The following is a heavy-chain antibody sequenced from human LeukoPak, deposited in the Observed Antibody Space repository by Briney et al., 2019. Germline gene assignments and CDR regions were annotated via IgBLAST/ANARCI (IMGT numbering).Heavy chain of an antibody. CDR3: ARDPKVGYYDSSGYYLDYYYYMDV. Sequence: TGGSLRLSCAASGFTFSSYEMNWVRQAPGKGLEWVSCISSSGSTIYYADSVKGRFTISRDNAKNSLYLQMNSLRAEDTAVYYCARDPKVGYYDSSGYYLDYYYYMDVWGKGTTVTVSS. D-gene: IGHD3-22*01. CDR1: GFTFSSYE. J-gene: IGHJ6*03. CDR2: ISSSGSTI. V-gene: IGHV3-48*03.